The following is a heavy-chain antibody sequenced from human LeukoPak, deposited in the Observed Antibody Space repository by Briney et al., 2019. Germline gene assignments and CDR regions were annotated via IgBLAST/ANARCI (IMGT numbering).Heavy chain of an antibody. CDR3: ARGAGLKPHWFDP. J-gene: IGHJ5*02. D-gene: IGHD1-14*01. CDR1: GGSISSYY. Sequence: SETLSLTCTVSGGSISSYYWSWIRQPPGKGLEWIGEINHSGSTNYNPSLKSRVTISVDTSKNQFSLKLSSVTAADTAVYYCARGAGLKPHWFDPWGQGTLVTVSS. CDR2: INHSGST. V-gene: IGHV4-34*01.